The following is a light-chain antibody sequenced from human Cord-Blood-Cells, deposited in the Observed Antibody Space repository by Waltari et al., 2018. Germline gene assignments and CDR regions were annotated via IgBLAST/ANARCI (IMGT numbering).Light chain of an antibody. CDR2: DVS. CDR3: SSYTSSSTLVV. Sequence: SALTQPASVSGSPGQSITISSTGTSSAVGGYNYVSWYQQHPGKAPKLMIYDVSNRPSGVSNRFSGSKSGNTASLTISGLQAEDEADYYCSSYTSSSTLVVFGGGTKLTVL. V-gene: IGLV2-14*01. CDR1: SSAVGGYNY. J-gene: IGLJ2*01.